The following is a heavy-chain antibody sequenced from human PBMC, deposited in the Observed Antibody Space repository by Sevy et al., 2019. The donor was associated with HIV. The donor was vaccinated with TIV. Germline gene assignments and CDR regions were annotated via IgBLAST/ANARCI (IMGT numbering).Heavy chain of an antibody. CDR1: GFTFDDYA. CDR3: AKDLSSILPGRAFDI. Sequence: GGSLRLSCAASGFTFDDYAMHWVRQAPGKGLEWVSGVSWNSDIGYADSVKGRFTISRDNAKNSLYLQMNSLRAEDMALYYCAKDLSSILPGRAFDIWGQGTMVTVSS. V-gene: IGHV3-9*03. D-gene: IGHD6-13*01. CDR2: VSWNSDI. J-gene: IGHJ3*02.